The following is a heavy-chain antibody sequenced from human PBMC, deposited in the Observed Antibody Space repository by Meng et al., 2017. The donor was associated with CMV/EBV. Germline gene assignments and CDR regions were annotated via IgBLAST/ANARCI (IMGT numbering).Heavy chain of an antibody. D-gene: IGHD3-9*01. J-gene: IGHJ4*02. CDR3: TTNVLRYFDWLPPDY. Sequence: GGSLRLSCAASGFTFSSYGMHWVRQAPGKGLEWVAFIRYDGSNKYYADSVKGRFTISRDNSKNTLYLQMNSLRAEDTAVYYCTTNVLRYFDWLPPDYWGQGTLVTVSS. CDR2: IRYDGSNK. V-gene: IGHV3-30*02. CDR1: GFTFSSYG.